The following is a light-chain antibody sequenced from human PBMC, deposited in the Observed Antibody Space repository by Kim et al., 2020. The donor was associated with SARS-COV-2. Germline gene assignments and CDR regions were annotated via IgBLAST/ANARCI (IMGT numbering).Light chain of an antibody. CDR2: DAS. CDR1: QSVSSY. CDR3: QQRSNWPPIT. Sequence: SPGEQAPLSCRASQSVSSYLAWYQQKPGHAPRLLIYDASNRATGIPARFSGSGSGTDFTLTISSLEPEDFAVYYCQQRSNWPPITFGQGTRLEIK. J-gene: IGKJ5*01. V-gene: IGKV3-11*01.